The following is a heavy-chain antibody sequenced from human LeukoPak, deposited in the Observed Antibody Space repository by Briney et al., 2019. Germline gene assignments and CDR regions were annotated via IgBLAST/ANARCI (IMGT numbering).Heavy chain of an antibody. CDR1: GYTFTGYY. Sequence: ASVKVSCKASGYTFTGYYMHWVRRAPGQGLEWMGWINPNSGGTNYAQKFQGRVTMTRDTSISTAYMELSRLRSDDTAVYYCARDETGYSYGSYYFDYWGQGTLVTVSS. CDR3: ARDETGYSYGSYYFDY. J-gene: IGHJ4*02. D-gene: IGHD5-18*01. CDR2: INPNSGGT. V-gene: IGHV1-2*02.